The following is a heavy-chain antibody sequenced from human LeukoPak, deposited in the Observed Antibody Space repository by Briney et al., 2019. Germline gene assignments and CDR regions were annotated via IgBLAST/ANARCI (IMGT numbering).Heavy chain of an antibody. CDR3: ASGYDILTLDY. CDR1: GFTFSSYA. Sequence: PGGSLRLSCEASGFTFSSYAMSWVRQAPGKGLEWVAVISYDGSNKYYADSVKGRFTISRDNSKNTLYLQMNSLRAEDTAVYYCASGYDILTLDYWGQGTLVTVSS. V-gene: IGHV3-30-3*01. CDR2: ISYDGSNK. D-gene: IGHD3-9*01. J-gene: IGHJ4*02.